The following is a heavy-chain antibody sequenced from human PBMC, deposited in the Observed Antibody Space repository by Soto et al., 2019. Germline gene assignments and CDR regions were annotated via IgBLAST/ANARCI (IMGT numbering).Heavy chain of an antibody. Sequence: SETQSHTCAFYGWYFIGYYWRWIRQPPGKGLEWIGEINHSGSTNYNPSLKSRVTISVDTSKNQFSLKLSSVTAADTAVYYCARGSSSSWYYYYYGMDVWGQGTTVTVSS. V-gene: IGHV4-34*01. CDR2: INHSGST. D-gene: IGHD6-13*01. CDR3: ARGSSSSWYYYYYGMDV. J-gene: IGHJ6*02. CDR1: GWYFIGYY.